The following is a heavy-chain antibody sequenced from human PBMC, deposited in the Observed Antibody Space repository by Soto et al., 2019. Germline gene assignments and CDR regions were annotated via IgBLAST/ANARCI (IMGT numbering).Heavy chain of an antibody. V-gene: IGHV1-24*01. D-gene: IGHD6-6*01. Sequence: ASVKVSCKVSGYTLTELSMHWVRQAPGKGLEWMGGFDPEDGETIYAQKFQGRVTMTEDTSTDTAYMELSSLRSEDTAVYYCATDLRGSSVKVDGVFDYWGQGTLVTVSS. J-gene: IGHJ4*02. CDR3: ATDLRGSSVKVDGVFDY. CDR2: FDPEDGET. CDR1: GYTLTELS.